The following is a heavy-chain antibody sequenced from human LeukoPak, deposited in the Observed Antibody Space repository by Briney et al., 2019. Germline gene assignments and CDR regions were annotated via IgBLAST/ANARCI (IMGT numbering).Heavy chain of an antibody. V-gene: IGHV3-21*04. Sequence: GGSLRLSCAASGFTFSSYSMDWVRQAPGKGLEWLSSISRSSIYIDYADSVKGRLALSRDNAKNSLYLQMNHLSAEDPAVYYCARGSGRGSYYEAGYYFDYWGQGTLVTVFS. J-gene: IGHJ4*02. CDR1: GFTFSSYS. D-gene: IGHD1-26*01. CDR3: ARGSGRGSYYEAGYYFDY. CDR2: ISRSSIYI.